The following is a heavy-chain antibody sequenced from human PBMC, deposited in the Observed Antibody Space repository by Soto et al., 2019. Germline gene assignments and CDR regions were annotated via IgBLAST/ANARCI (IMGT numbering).Heavy chain of an antibody. CDR2: ISGSGGST. J-gene: IGHJ6*02. CDR1: GFTFSSYA. CDR3: AKEPLRFLEWSLPYYYYGMDV. V-gene: IGHV3-23*01. D-gene: IGHD3-3*01. Sequence: GGSLRLSCAASGFTFSSYAMSWVRQAPGKGPEWVSAISGSGGSTYYADSVKGRFTISRDNSKNTLYLQMNSLRAEDTAVYYCAKEPLRFLEWSLPYYYYGMDVWGQGTTVTVSS.